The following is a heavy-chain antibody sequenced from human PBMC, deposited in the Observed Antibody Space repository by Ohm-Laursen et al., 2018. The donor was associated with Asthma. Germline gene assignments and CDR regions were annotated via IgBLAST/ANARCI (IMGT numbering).Heavy chain of an antibody. J-gene: IGHJ4*02. V-gene: IGHV4-30-4*01. CDR1: GGSISSGDYY. Sequence: SQTLSLTCTVSGGSISSGDYYWSWIRQPPGKGLEWIGYIYYSGSTYYNPSLKSRVTISVDTSKNQFSLKLSSVTAADTAVYYCARGRVVPAAPLVYWGQGTLVTVSS. D-gene: IGHD2-2*01. CDR3: ARGRVVPAAPLVY. CDR2: IYYSGST.